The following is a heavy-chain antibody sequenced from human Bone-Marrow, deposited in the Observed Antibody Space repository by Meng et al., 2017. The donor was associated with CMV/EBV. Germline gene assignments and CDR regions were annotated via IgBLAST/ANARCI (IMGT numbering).Heavy chain of an antibody. CDR3: GRDAPDSPYYDFWSVWYYGMDV. CDR2: IIPIFGTA. Sequence: SVKVSCKASGGTFSSYAISWVRQAPGQGLEWMGGIIPIFGTANYAQKFQGRVTITTDESTSTAYMELSSLRSEDTAVYYCGRDAPDSPYYDFWSVWYYGMDVWGQGTTVTVSS. CDR1: GGTFSSYA. V-gene: IGHV1-69*05. D-gene: IGHD3-3*01. J-gene: IGHJ6*02.